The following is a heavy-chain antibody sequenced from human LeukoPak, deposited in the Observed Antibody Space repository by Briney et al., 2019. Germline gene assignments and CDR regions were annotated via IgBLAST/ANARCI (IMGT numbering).Heavy chain of an antibody. D-gene: IGHD6-13*01. Sequence: GASVKVSCKAPGYIFTGYYMHWVRQAPGQGLEWMGWINPNSGDTNYAQKFQGRVTMTRDTSISTAYMELSRLRSDDTAVYYCARGGYSSSSPFDYWGQGTLVTVSS. CDR2: INPNSGDT. CDR1: GYIFTGYY. J-gene: IGHJ4*02. V-gene: IGHV1-2*02. CDR3: ARGGYSSSSPFDY.